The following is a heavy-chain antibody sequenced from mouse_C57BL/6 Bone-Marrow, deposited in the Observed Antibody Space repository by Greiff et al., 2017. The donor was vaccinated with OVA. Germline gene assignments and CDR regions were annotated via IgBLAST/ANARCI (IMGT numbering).Heavy chain of an antibody. CDR2: IRSKSNNYAT. D-gene: IGHD4-1*01. J-gene: IGHJ4*01. CDR3: VRKRGLLGAMDY. V-gene: IGHV10-1*01. Sequence: DVMLVESGGGLVQPKGSLKLSCAASGFSFNTYAMNWVRQAPGKGLEWVARIRSKSNNYATYYADSVKDRFTISRDDSESMLYLQMNNLKTEDTAMYYCVRKRGLLGAMDYWGQGTSVTVSS. CDR1: GFSFNTYA.